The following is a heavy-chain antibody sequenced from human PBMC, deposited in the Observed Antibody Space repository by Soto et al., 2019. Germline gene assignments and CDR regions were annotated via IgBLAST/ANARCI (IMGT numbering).Heavy chain of an antibody. CDR3: ASGGNEWLVKGGAFDY. J-gene: IGHJ4*02. CDR2: ILPIFGTA. D-gene: IGHD6-19*01. V-gene: IGHV1-69*01. Sequence: QVQLVQSGAEVKKPGSSVKVSCKASGGTFSSYAISWVRQAPGQGLEWMGGILPIFGTANYAQKFQGRVTITADESTSTAYMELSSPRSEETAVYYCASGGNEWLVKGGAFDYWGQGTLVTVSS. CDR1: GGTFSSYA.